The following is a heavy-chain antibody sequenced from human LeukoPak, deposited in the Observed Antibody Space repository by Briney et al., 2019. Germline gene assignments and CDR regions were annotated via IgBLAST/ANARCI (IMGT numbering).Heavy chain of an antibody. CDR3: ARVRDGYKPPKLSSYYYMDV. Sequence: PGGSLRLSCAASGFTFSSYSMNWVRQAPGKGLEWVSSISTSSSYIYYADSVKGRFTIFRDNARNSLFLQMNSLRAEDTAVYYCARVRDGYKPPKLSSYYYMDVWGKGTTVTISS. CDR2: ISTSSSYI. V-gene: IGHV3-21*01. J-gene: IGHJ6*03. CDR1: GFTFSSYS. D-gene: IGHD5-24*01.